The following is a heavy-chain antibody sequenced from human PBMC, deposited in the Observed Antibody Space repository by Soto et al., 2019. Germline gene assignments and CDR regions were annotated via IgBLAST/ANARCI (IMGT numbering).Heavy chain of an antibody. CDR2: ISSSSSYI. CDR1: XXXXXXXX. D-gene: IGHD6-13*01. CDR3: ARDRQQLDYYYYGMDV. V-gene: IGHV3-21*01. Sequence: EVQLVESGGGLVKPGGSXXXXXAXXXXXXXXXXMNWXXQAPGKGLEWVSSISSSSSYIYYADSVKGRFTISRDNAKNSLYLQMNSLRAEDTAVYYCARDRQQLDYYYYGMDVWGQGTTVTVSS. J-gene: IGHJ6*02.